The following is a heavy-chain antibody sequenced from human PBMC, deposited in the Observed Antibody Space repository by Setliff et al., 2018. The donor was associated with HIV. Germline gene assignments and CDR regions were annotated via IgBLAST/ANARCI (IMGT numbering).Heavy chain of an antibody. J-gene: IGHJ3*02. Sequence: SETLSLTCTVSGGSISNSNYIWGWIRQPTGKGLERIGRIYSSGSTYYQPSLQGRVSMSIDSSKNHFSMSLRYVTAADTAVYYCARSFSGRYFWSGYYTGPDPQCENAFDILGQGTMVTVSS. CDR2: IYSSGST. CDR3: ARSFSGRYFWSGYYTGPDPQCENAFDI. V-gene: IGHV4-39*02. D-gene: IGHD3-3*01. CDR1: GGSISNSNYI.